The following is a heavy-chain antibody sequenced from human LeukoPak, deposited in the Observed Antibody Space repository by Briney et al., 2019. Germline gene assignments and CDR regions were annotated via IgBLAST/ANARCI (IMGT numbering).Heavy chain of an antibody. J-gene: IGHJ3*02. Sequence: ASVKVSCKASGYTFTSYGISWVRQAPGQGLEWMGWISAYNGNTNYAQKLQGRVTMTTDTSTSTAYMELRSLRSDDTAVYYCASWPWFGEPDAFDIWGQGTMVTVSS. CDR2: ISAYNGNT. V-gene: IGHV1-18*01. CDR1: GYTFTSYG. D-gene: IGHD3-10*01. CDR3: ASWPWFGEPDAFDI.